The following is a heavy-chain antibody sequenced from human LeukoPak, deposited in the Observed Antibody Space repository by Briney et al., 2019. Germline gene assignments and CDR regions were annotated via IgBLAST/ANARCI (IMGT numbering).Heavy chain of an antibody. CDR3: ARNHDYYFGMDV. J-gene: IGHJ6*02. D-gene: IGHD1-14*01. CDR1: GFTFSRNW. CDR2: INGDGSNT. V-gene: IGHV3-74*01. Sequence: PGGSPRLSSAASGFTFSRNWMHWVRQAPGKGPVWVSRINGDGSNTNYADSVEGRFTVSRDNAKDTLYLQMNSLRAEDTAVYYCARNHDYYFGMDVWGQGTTVTVSS.